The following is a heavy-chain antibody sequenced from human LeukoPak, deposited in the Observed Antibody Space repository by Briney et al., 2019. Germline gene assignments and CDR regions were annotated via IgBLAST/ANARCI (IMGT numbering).Heavy chain of an antibody. CDR2: INHSGST. Sequence: SETLSLTCAVYGGSFSGYYWSWIRQPPGKGLEWIGEINHSGSTNYNPSLESRVTISVDTSKNQFSLKLSSVTAADTAVYYCARGGRNYYYYGMDVWGQGTTVTVSS. V-gene: IGHV4-34*01. CDR1: GGSFSGYY. D-gene: IGHD1-14*01. CDR3: ARGGRNYYYYGMDV. J-gene: IGHJ6*02.